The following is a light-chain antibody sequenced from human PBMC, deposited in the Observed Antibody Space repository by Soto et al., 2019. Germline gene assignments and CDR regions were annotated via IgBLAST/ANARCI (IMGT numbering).Light chain of an antibody. V-gene: IGLV2-23*01. CDR3: CSYAGSGTDNYV. J-gene: IGLJ1*01. CDR2: EGI. Sequence: QSALTQPASVSGSPGQSITIYCTGTSSDIGTYNLVSWYQHYPGKAPKLMIYEGIKRPSGVSNRFSGSKSGNTAFLTISGLQAEDEADYYCCSYAGSGTDNYVFGSGTKVTVL. CDR1: SSDIGTYNL.